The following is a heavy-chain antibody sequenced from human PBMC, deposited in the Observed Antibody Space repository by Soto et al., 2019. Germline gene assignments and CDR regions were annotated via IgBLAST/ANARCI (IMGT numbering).Heavy chain of an antibody. D-gene: IGHD7-27*01. CDR2: IDTRGSVI. Sequence: GGSLRLSCAASGFTFSSYSMNWVRQAPGKGLEWFSFIDTRGSVILYADSLKGRFTISRDNSKNTLYLQMNSLRVEDTAVYYCVRSSSNWGPDYWGQGTLVTVSS. V-gene: IGHV3-21*05. CDR3: VRSSSNWGPDY. J-gene: IGHJ4*02. CDR1: GFTFSSYS.